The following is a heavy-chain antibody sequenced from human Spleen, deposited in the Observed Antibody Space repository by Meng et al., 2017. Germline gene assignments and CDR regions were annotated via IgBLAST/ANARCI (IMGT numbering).Heavy chain of an antibody. CDR1: GGSISSGSYY. V-gene: IGHV4-31*01. Sequence: QVQLQESGPGLVKPSQTLSLTCTVSGGSISSGSYYWSWIRQHPGKGLEWIGYIYYSGSTYYNPSLKSLVTISVDTSKNQFSLKLSSVTAADTAVYYCARVTTVTQYFDYWGQGTLVTVSS. CDR2: IYYSGST. D-gene: IGHD4-17*01. J-gene: IGHJ4*02. CDR3: ARVTTVTQYFDY.